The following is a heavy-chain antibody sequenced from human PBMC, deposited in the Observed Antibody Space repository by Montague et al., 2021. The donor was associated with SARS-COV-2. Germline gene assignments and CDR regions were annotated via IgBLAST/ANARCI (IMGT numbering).Heavy chain of an antibody. CDR2: IYASGST. CDR3: VRDGGNWYYFDY. Sequence: SETLSLTCSISSVSITSYYWSWVRQPAGKGLEWIGHIYASGSTNYSPSLKSRVRLSIDNPKNQFSLKLESLTAADTAVYYCVRDGGNWYYFDYWGQGALVTDSS. D-gene: IGHD3-16*01. CDR1: SVSITSYY. J-gene: IGHJ4*02. V-gene: IGHV4-4*07.